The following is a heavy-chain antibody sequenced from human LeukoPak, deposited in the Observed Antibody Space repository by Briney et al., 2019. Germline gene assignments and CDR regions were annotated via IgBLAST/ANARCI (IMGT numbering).Heavy chain of an antibody. CDR2: ISGSGGST. CDR3: ARDAEDGDYSFDY. CDR1: GFTFSSYA. J-gene: IGHJ4*02. Sequence: GGSLRLSCAASGFTFSSYAMSWVRQAPGKGLEWVSAISGSGGSTYYADSVKGRFTISRDNSKNTLYLQMNSLRAEDTALYYCARDAEDGDYSFDYWGQGTLVTVSS. V-gene: IGHV3-23*01. D-gene: IGHD4-17*01.